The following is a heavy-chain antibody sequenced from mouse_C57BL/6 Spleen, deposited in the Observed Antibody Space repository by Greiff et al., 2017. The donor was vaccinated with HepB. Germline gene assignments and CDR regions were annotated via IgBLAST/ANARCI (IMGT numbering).Heavy chain of an antibody. D-gene: IGHD2-4*01. V-gene: IGHV1-42*01. CDR3: ARYDYGGGYYAMDY. CDR2: INPSTGGT. CDR1: GYSFTGYY. J-gene: IGHJ4*01. Sequence: EVQLQQSGPELVKPGASVKISCKASGYSFTGYYMNWVKQSPEKSLEWIGEINPSTGGTTYNQKFKAKATLTVDKSSSTAYMQLKSLTSEDSAVYYCARYDYGGGYYAMDYWGQGTSVTVSS.